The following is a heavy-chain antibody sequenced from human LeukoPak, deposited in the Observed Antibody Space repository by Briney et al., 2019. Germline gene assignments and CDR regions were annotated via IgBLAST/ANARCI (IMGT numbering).Heavy chain of an antibody. D-gene: IGHD3-22*01. CDR3: ARKVPNDSSGYYYRGQFDP. Sequence: GASVKVSCKASGYSFTSYYVHWVRQAPGQGLEWMGIINPSGGSTTYAQKFQGRVTMTTDTSTSTAYMELRSLRSDDTAVYYCARKVPNDSSGYYYRGQFDPWGQGTLVTVSS. CDR2: INPSGGST. V-gene: IGHV1-46*01. J-gene: IGHJ5*02. CDR1: GYSFTSYY.